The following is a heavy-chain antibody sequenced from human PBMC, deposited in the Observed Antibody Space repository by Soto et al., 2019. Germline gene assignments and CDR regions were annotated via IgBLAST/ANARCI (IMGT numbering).Heavy chain of an antibody. J-gene: IGHJ2*01. CDR2: ISSSSSTI. CDR1: GFTFSSYS. CDR3: ARDMSLRYFDWLSKGFDL. V-gene: IGHV3-48*02. D-gene: IGHD3-9*01. Sequence: GGSLRLSCAASGFTFSSYSMNWVRQAPGKGLEWVSYISSSSSTIYYADSVKGRFTISRDNAKNSLYLQMNSLRDEDTAVYYCARDMSLRYFDWLSKGFDLWGRGTLVTVSS.